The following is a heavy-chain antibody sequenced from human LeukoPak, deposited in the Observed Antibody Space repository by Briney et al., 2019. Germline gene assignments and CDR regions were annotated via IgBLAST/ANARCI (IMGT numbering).Heavy chain of an antibody. J-gene: IGHJ4*02. V-gene: IGHV3-23*01. Sequence: GGSLRLSCAASGFTFSSYAMSWVRQAPGRGLEWVSAISGSGGSTYYADSVKGRFTISRDNSKNTLYLQMNSLRAEDTAVYYCAKDPDPSSNYALGYFDYWGQGTLVTVSS. CDR1: GFTFSSYA. CDR3: AKDPDPSSNYALGYFDY. CDR2: ISGSGGST. D-gene: IGHD4-11*01.